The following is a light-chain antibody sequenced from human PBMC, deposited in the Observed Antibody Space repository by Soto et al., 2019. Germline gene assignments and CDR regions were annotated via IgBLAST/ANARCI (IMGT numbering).Light chain of an antibody. J-gene: IGKJ1*01. Sequence: EIVLTQSPATLSVSPGERATLSCRASQSVGTRLAWYQQRPGQAPRLLISVASTRATGVPDRFTGSGSGTEFTLTISSLQSEDVAVYYCQQYGAWPPWAFGQGTKVEIK. CDR1: QSVGTR. V-gene: IGKV3-15*01. CDR2: VAS. CDR3: QQYGAWPPWA.